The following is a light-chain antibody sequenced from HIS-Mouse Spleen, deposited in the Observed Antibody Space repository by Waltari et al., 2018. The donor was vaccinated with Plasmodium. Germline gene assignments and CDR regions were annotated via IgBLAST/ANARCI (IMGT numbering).Light chain of an antibody. CDR3: YSTDSSGNHRV. CDR1: ALPNKY. Sequence: SYELTQPPSVSLSPGQTARITCSGDALPNKYSYWYQQKSGQAPVLVIYEDSKRPPGIPERFSGSGSGTMATLTISGAQVEDEADYYGYSTDSSGNHRVFGGGTKLTVL. J-gene: IGLJ3*02. CDR2: EDS. V-gene: IGLV3-10*01.